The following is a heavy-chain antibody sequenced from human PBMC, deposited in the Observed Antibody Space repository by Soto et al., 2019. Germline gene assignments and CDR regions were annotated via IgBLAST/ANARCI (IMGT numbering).Heavy chain of an antibody. V-gene: IGHV1-8*01. CDR2: MNPNSGNT. CDR3: ASSTTPLANWYFDL. Sequence: QVQLVQSGAEVKKPGASVKVSCKASGYTFTSYDINWVRQATGQGLEWMGWMNPNSGNTGYAQKFQGRVTMTRNTSISTAYMELSSLRSEDTAAYYCASSTTPLANWYFDLWGRGTLVTVSS. CDR1: GYTFTSYD. J-gene: IGHJ2*01. D-gene: IGHD2-2*01.